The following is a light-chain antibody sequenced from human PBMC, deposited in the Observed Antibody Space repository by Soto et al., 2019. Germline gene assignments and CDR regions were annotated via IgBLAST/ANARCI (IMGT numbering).Light chain of an antibody. J-gene: IGKJ1*01. CDR3: QQYNNWPRT. CDR1: QSVSSD. CDR2: GAS. Sequence: ETVMTQSPATLSVSPGGRATLSCRASQSVSSDLAWYQQRPGQAPRVLIYGASTRATGFPARFSGSGSGTEFTLTISSLQSEDFAIYYCQQYNNWPRTFGQGTKVDIK. V-gene: IGKV3-15*01.